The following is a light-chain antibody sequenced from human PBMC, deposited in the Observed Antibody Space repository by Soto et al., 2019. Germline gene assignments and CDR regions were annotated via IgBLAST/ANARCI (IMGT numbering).Light chain of an antibody. CDR2: DAS. CDR3: QHRYSWPLT. CDR1: QSIGRS. Sequence: EVVLTQSPATLSLSLGERATLSCRASQSIGRSLAWYQQRPGQAPSLLISDASNRATGIPARCSGSGSGTDFSLTISSLEPEYFAVYYCQHRYSWPLTFGGGTKVEIK. J-gene: IGKJ4*01. V-gene: IGKV3-11*01.